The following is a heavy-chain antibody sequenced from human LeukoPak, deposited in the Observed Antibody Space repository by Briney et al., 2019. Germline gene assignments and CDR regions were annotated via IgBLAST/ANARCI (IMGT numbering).Heavy chain of an antibody. CDR2: IYYSGST. Sequence: SQTLPLTCTVSGGSISSGGYYWSWIRQHPGKGLEWIGYIYYSGSTYYNPSLKSRVSISVDTSKNQFSLKLNSVTAADTAVFYCASLTTGNWFDPWGQGALVTVSS. D-gene: IGHD4/OR15-4a*01. CDR1: GGSISSGGYY. V-gene: IGHV4-31*03. J-gene: IGHJ5*02. CDR3: ASLTTGNWFDP.